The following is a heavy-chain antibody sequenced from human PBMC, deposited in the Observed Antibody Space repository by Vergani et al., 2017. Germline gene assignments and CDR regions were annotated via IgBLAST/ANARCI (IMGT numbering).Heavy chain of an antibody. V-gene: IGHV1-2*02. CDR1: GYTFTGYY. J-gene: IGHJ4*02. CDR3: ARSVDQRGSGGSAPDY. D-gene: IGHD6-19*01. Sequence: QVQLVQSGAEVKKPGASVKVSCKASGYTFTGYYMHWVRQAPGQGLEWMGWINPNSGGTNYAQKFQGRVTMTRDTSISTAYMELSRRRSDDTAVYYCARSVDQRGSGGSAPDYWGQGTLVTVSS. CDR2: INPNSGGT.